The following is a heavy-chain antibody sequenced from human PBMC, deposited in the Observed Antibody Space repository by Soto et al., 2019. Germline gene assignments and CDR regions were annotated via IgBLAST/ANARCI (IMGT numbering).Heavy chain of an antibody. V-gene: IGHV3-23*01. J-gene: IGHJ3*02. D-gene: IGHD3-22*01. CDR2: ISGSGGST. CDR1: VFTFSSYA. Sequence: GGSVRLSWAGSVFTFSSYAMSWVRQSPGKGLEWVSAISGSGGSTYYADSVKGRFTISRDNSKNTLYLQMNSLRAEDTAVYYCAKAPCSGGYYYGCAFDIWGQGTMVTVSS. CDR3: AKAPCSGGYYYGCAFDI.